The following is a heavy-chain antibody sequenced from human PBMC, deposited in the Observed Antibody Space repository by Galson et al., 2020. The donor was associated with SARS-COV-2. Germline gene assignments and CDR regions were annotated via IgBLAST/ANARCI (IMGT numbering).Heavy chain of an antibody. CDR1: GFTFSNYD. V-gene: IGHV3-23*01. CDR2: ISRRGEGT. J-gene: IGHJ4*02. Sequence: GESLKISCAVSGFTFSNYDMSWVRQAPGKGLEWVSSISRRGEGTYYADSVRGRFTISRDNSKNILSLQMTSLRADDSALYYCAKDPGYSYGTYFDKWGQGTLVTVSS. D-gene: IGHD5-12*01. CDR3: AKDPGYSYGTYFDK.